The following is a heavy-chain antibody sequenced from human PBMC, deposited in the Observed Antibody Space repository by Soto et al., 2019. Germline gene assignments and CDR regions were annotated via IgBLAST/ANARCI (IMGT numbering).Heavy chain of an antibody. V-gene: IGHV1-18*04. Sequence: QVQLVQSGSDVKRAGASVRVSCKASGYTFVSYGLSWVRQAPGQGLEWMGWISAYNGNTGYAEQFQDRVTLTTDTSTSTAYLERRSLRFDDTAIYYCARDRADCYGSSTAFGDIWGPGTLVTV. D-gene: IGHD2-21*02. CDR1: GYTFVSYG. CDR3: ARDRADCYGSSTAFGDI. J-gene: IGHJ4*02. CDR2: ISAYNGNT.